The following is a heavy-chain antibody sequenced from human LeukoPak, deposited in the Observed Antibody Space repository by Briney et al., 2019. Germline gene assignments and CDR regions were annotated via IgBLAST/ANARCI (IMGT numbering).Heavy chain of an antibody. Sequence: GGSLRLSCAASGFTFDDYAMHWVRQAPGKGLEWVSGISWNSGSLGYADSVKGRFTISRDNAKNSLYLQMNSLRTEDTALYYCAKDLSGYSYGYRGVDYFSYYGMDVWGQGTTVTVSS. D-gene: IGHD5-18*01. J-gene: IGHJ6*02. V-gene: IGHV3-9*01. CDR2: ISWNSGSL. CDR1: GFTFDDYA. CDR3: AKDLSGYSYGYRGVDYFSYYGMDV.